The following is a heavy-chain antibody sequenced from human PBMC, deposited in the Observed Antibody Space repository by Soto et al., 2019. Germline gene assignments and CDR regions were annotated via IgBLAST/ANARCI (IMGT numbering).Heavy chain of an antibody. V-gene: IGHV4-4*07. CDR2: IYTSGST. J-gene: IGHJ4*02. CDR3: ARGLSYCGGDCFFF. D-gene: IGHD2-21*01. CDR1: GGSISSYY. Sequence: PSETLSVTGTVSGGSISSYYWSWIRQPAGKGLEWIGRIYTSGSTNYNPSLKSRVTMSVDTSKNQFSLKLSSVTAADTAVYYCARGLSYCGGDCFFFWGQGTLVTVSS.